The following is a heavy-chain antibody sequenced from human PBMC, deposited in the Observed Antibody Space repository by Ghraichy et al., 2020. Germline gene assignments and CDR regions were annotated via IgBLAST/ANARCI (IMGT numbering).Heavy chain of an antibody. Sequence: SETLSLTCAVYGGSFSGYYWSWIRQPPGKGLEWIGEINHSGSTNYNPSLKSRVTISVDTSKNQFSLKLSSVTAADTAVYYCAREGSGSYQVVWGQGTLVTVSS. J-gene: IGHJ4*02. CDR3: AREGSGSYQVV. D-gene: IGHD1-26*01. CDR2: INHSGST. V-gene: IGHV4-34*01. CDR1: GGSFSGYY.